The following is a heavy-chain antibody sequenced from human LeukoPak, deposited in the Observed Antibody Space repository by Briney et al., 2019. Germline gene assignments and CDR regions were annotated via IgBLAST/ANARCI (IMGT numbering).Heavy chain of an antibody. Sequence: SETLSLTCTVSGGSISSGDYYWSWHRQPPGLGLVGIGYICYSGSNYSNPSRKSRVTISVDTTKNPFYLKLSSVTAADPPVYYCARSVVVPAATTTYYYYYYGMAVWGQGTTVTVSS. CDR3: ARSVVVPAATTTYYYYYYGMAV. J-gene: IGHJ6*02. CDR2: ICYSGSN. CDR1: GGSISSGDYY. V-gene: IGHV4-30-4*01. D-gene: IGHD2-2*01.